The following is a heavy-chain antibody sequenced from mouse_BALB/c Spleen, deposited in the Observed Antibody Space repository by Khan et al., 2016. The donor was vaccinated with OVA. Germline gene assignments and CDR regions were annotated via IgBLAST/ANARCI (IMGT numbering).Heavy chain of an antibody. D-gene: IGHD2-14*01. J-gene: IGHJ3*01. CDR2: ITPSSGYT. CDR3: ARAGAYKRNDGWFAY. V-gene: IGHV1-4*01. Sequence: QVQLKESGAELARPGASVKMSCKASGYTFTSYTIHWIKQRPGQGLGWIGYITPSSGYTNYNQTFKDKATFTADKSSTTAYMQLRSLTSDASSVYYCARAGAYKRNDGWFAYWGQGTLGTVSA. CDR1: GYTFTSYT.